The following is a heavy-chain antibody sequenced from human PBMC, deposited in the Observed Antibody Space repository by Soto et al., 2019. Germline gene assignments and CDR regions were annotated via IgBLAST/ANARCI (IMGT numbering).Heavy chain of an antibody. CDR3: ARPHYYGSGSYYKGPFDY. J-gene: IGHJ4*02. Sequence: ASVKVSCKVSGYTLTELSMHWVRQAPGKGLEWMGGFDPEDGETIYAQKFQGRVTMTEDTSTDTAYMELSSLRSEDTAVYYCARPHYYGSGSYYKGPFDYWGQGTLVTVSS. CDR2: FDPEDGET. D-gene: IGHD3-10*01. CDR1: GYTLTELS. V-gene: IGHV1-24*01.